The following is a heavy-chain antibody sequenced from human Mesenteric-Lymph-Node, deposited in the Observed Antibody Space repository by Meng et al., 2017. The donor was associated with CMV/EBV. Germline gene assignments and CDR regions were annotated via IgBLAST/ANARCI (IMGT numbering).Heavy chain of an antibody. CDR3: AREGAVAGFDY. CDR1: GFTFSTYA. J-gene: IGHJ4*02. D-gene: IGHD6-19*01. CDR2: VSYDGNNK. Sequence: GGSLRLSCAASGFTFSTYALHWVRQAPGKGLEWVAVVSYDGNNKYYADSVKGRFTISRDNFKNTLYLQMNSLRAEDTAVYYCAREGAVAGFDYWGQGTLVTVSS. V-gene: IGHV3-30-3*01.